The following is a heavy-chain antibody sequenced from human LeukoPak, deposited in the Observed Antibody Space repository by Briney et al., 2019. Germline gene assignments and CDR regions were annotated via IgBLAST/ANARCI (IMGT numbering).Heavy chain of an antibody. CDR2: INHSGST. Sequence: WETLSHTPDASRESFTVYYWSWIRQPPGRGRELIGEINHSGSTNYNPTLKSRVAISVDTSKNQFSLKLSSVTAADTAVYYGARGSPYYYDSSGYYYWGQGTLVTVSS. CDR1: RESFTVYY. CDR3: ARGSPYYYDSSGYYY. J-gene: IGHJ4*02. V-gene: IGHV4-34*01. D-gene: IGHD3-22*01.